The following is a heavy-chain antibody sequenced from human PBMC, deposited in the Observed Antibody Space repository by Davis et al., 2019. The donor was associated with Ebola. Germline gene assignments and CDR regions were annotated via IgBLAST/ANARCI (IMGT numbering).Heavy chain of an antibody. CDR2: ISSSSSYI. CDR1: GLTFSSYS. J-gene: IGHJ6*02. CDR3: ARALGSSYYYYYYGMDV. V-gene: IGHV3-21*04. Sequence: GESLKISCIVSGLTFSSYSMNWVRQAPGKGLEWVSSISSSSSYIYYADSVKGRFTISRDNAKNSLYLQMNSLRAEDTAVYYCARALGSSYYYYYYGMDVWGQGTTVTVSS. D-gene: IGHD6-19*01.